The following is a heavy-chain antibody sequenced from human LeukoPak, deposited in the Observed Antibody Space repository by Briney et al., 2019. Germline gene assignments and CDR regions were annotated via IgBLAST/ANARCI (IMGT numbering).Heavy chain of an antibody. Sequence: PSETLSLTCAVYGGSFSGYYWSWIRQPPGKGLEWIGEINHSGSTNYNPSLKSRVTISVDTSKNQFSLKLSSVTAADAAVYYCARGAKSSGWYYFPNWFDPWGQGTLVTVSS. CDR1: GGSFSGYY. CDR2: INHSGST. CDR3: ARGAKSSGWYYFPNWFDP. V-gene: IGHV4-34*01. J-gene: IGHJ5*02. D-gene: IGHD6-19*01.